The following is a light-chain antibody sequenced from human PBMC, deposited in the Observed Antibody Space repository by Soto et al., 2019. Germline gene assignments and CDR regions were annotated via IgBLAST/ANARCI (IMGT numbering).Light chain of an antibody. CDR1: TSNIGSNY. V-gene: IGLV1-51*01. CDR3: GTWDDSLSAGV. CDR2: DSN. Sequence: QTVLTQPPSVSAAPGQKVNISCSGSTSNIGSNYVCWYQQVPGTAPKLLIYDSNQRPSGIPDRFSASKSGASATLVITGLQTGDEAHYYCGTWDDSLSAGVFGGGTKVTVL. J-gene: IGLJ3*02.